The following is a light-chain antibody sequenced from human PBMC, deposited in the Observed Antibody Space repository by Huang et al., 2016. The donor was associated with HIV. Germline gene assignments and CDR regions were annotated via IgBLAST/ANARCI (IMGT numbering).Light chain of an antibody. CDR3: LQHNTYPWT. V-gene: IGKV1-17*03. J-gene: IGKJ1*01. CDR2: AAS. CDR1: QDISNY. Sequence: DIQMTQSPSVMSASVGDRVTITCRASQDISNYLAWFQQKPGKGPKRLIYAASNLQSGVPSRFSGSGSETEFTLTISSLQPEDFATYYCLQHNTYPWTFGQGTKVELK.